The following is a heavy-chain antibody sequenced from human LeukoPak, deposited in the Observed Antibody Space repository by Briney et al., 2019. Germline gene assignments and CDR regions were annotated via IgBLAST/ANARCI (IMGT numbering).Heavy chain of an antibody. J-gene: IGHJ4*02. Sequence: SETLSLTCAVYGGSFSGYYWSWIRQPPGKGLEWIGEINHSGSTNYNPSLKSRVTISVDTSKNQSSLKLSSVTAADTAVYYCASMYYYDSSGYPVWGQGTPVTVSS. D-gene: IGHD3-22*01. CDR3: ASMYYYDSSGYPV. V-gene: IGHV4-34*01. CDR1: GGSFSGYY. CDR2: INHSGST.